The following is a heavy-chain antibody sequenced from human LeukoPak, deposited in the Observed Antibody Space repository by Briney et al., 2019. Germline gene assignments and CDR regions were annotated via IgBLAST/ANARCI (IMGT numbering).Heavy chain of an antibody. V-gene: IGHV4-59*11. Sequence: SETLSLTCTVSGGSIGGHYWTWIRQPPGKGLEWIGQIHYSGRPDYNPSLKSRVTISVDTSKNQLPLKVTSVTGADTAVYYCARFGVDYDMDVWGQGTTVTVSS. D-gene: IGHD3-16*01. CDR2: IHYSGRP. J-gene: IGHJ6*02. CDR1: GGSIGGHY. CDR3: ARFGVDYDMDV.